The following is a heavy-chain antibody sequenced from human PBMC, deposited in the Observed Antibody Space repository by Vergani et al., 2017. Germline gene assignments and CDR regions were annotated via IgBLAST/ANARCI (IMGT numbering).Heavy chain of an antibody. CDR3: AKANPRNSGYDYLYDYHAMDV. D-gene: IGHD5-12*01. J-gene: IGHJ6*02. V-gene: IGHV3-23*01. CDR2: ISGSGGST. Sequence: EVQLLESGGDLVQPGGSLRLSCAASGFTFNHYAMNWVRQAPGKGLEWVSGISGSGGSTYYAGSVKGRFTISRDCSKNTLYLQMNSLSAGDTAVYYCAKANPRNSGYDYLYDYHAMDVWGQGTTVTVSS. CDR1: GFTFNHYA.